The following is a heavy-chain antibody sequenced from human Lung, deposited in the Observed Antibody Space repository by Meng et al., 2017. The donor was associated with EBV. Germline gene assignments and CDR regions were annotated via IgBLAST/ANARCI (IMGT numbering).Heavy chain of an antibody. V-gene: IGHV1-8*01. Sequence: QVQLVQSGAEVKTPGASVKVSCKASGYTFTSSDINCVRQGTGQGLEGMGWMNPNRGTTGYAQKFQGRVTMTRNISKSTAYMDLSSLRSEDTAVYYCATGVADFEYWGQGTLVTVSS. CDR3: ATGVADFEY. CDR2: MNPNRGTT. CDR1: GYTFTSSD. J-gene: IGHJ4*02. D-gene: IGHD6-19*01.